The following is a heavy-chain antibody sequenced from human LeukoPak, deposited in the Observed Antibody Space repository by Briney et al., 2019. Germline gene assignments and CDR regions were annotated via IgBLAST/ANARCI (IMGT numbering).Heavy chain of an antibody. Sequence: ASVKVSRKASGGTFSSYAISWVRQAPGQGLEWMGGIIPLFGTANYAQKFQGRVTITADKSTSTAYMELSSLRSEDTAVYYCARDLRDIVVVPAAMRGYYYYYMDVWGKGTTVTISS. CDR2: IIPLFGTA. CDR1: GGTFSSYA. V-gene: IGHV1-69*06. J-gene: IGHJ6*03. D-gene: IGHD2-2*01. CDR3: ARDLRDIVVVPAAMRGYYYYYMDV.